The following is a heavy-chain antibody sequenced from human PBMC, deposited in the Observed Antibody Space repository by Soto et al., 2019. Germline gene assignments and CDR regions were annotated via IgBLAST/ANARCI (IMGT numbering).Heavy chain of an antibody. Sequence: QLLESGPGLVKPSETLSLTCTVSGGSISSSNYYWGWIRQPPGKGLEWIGSIYYSGSTSYNSSLKSRVTISVDTSKNQCSLRLSSVTAADTAVYYCASPTLGAFDIWGQGKMVSVSS. J-gene: IGHJ3*02. CDR1: GGSISSSNYY. D-gene: IGHD7-27*01. V-gene: IGHV4-39*01. CDR2: IYYSGST. CDR3: ASPTLGAFDI.